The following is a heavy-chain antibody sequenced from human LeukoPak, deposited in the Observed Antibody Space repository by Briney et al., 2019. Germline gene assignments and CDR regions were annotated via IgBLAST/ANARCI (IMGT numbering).Heavy chain of an antibody. D-gene: IGHD3-10*01. CDR1: GYTFTIYD. CDR3: ARVNRENVFGVSMDV. CDR2: INPSGVTT. J-gene: IGHJ6*02. V-gene: IGHV1-46*01. Sequence: ASVKVSCKASGYTFTIYDMHWVRQAPGQGLEWMGIINPSGVTTTYAQKFQGRVTMTRDTSTSTVYVELSSLRSEDTAVYYCARVNRENVFGVSMDVWGQGTTVTVSS.